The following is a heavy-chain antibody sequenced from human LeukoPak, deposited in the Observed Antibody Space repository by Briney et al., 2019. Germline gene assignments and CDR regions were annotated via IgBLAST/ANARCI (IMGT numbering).Heavy chain of an antibody. D-gene: IGHD5-18*01. CDR3: ARGAYSYGPRSFDY. Sequence: AGGSLRLSCAGSGFTFSGYSLNWVRQAPGKGLEWVSSITSSGSSMYYADSVKGRFTISRDNAESSVYLQMNSLRAEDTAVYYCARGAYSYGPRSFDYWGQGTLVTVSS. V-gene: IGHV3-21*01. CDR2: ITSSGSSM. CDR1: GFTFSGYS. J-gene: IGHJ4*02.